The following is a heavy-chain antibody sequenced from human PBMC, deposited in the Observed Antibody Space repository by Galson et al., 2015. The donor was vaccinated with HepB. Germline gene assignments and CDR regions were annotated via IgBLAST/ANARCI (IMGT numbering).Heavy chain of an antibody. J-gene: IGHJ1*01. D-gene: IGHD2-2*01. V-gene: IGHV3-48*02. Sequence: SLRLSCADSGFTFSSYSMNWVRQAPGKGLEWVSYISSSSSTIYYADSVKGRFTISRDNAKNSLYLQMNSLRDEDTAVYYCARDGAPEYCSSTSCYPREYFQHWGQGTLVTVSS. CDR1: GFTFSSYS. CDR2: ISSSSSTI. CDR3: ARDGAPEYCSSTSCYPREYFQH.